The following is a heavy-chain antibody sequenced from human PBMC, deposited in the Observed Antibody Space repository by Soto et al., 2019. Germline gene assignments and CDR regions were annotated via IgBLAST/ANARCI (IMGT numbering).Heavy chain of an antibody. CDR2: IKQDGSEK. CDR1: GFTFSSYW. V-gene: IGHV3-7*01. D-gene: IGHD3-3*01. J-gene: IGHJ4*02. Sequence: EVQLVESGGGLVQPGGSLRLSCAASGFTFSSYWMSWVRQAPGKGLEWVANIKQDGSEKYYVDSVKGRFTISRDNAKNSLYLQMNSLRAEETAVYYCAKVQKVLRFLEWLPRQYYFDYWGQGTLVTVSS. CDR3: AKVQKVLRFLEWLPRQYYFDY.